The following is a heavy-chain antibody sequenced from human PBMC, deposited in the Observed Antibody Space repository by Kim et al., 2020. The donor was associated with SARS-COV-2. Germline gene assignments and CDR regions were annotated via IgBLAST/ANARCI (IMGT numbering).Heavy chain of an antibody. CDR1: GGSISNSFNY. V-gene: IGHV4-39*01. CDR3: ARLPHDSSGYVDC. D-gene: IGHD3-22*01. CDR2: VYHSGST. Sequence: SETLSLSCTVSGGSISNSFNYWGWIRQCPGKGLEWIGSVYHSGSTYDSPSLKSRVTVSVDTSKNQFSLKVTSVTAADTAVYFCARLPHDSSGYVDCWGQGILVTVSS. J-gene: IGHJ4*02.